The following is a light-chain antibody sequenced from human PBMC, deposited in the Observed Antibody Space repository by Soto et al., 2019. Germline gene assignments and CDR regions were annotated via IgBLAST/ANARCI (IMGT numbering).Light chain of an antibody. Sequence: EIVMTQSPATLSLSPGERATLSCMASQSISSNLAWYQQKPGQAPRLLIYGASTRATGIPARFSGSGSGTEFTLTISSLQSEDFAVYYCQQYDYWPETFGQGTKVDIK. CDR1: QSISSN. CDR3: QQYDYWPET. CDR2: GAS. J-gene: IGKJ1*01. V-gene: IGKV3-15*01.